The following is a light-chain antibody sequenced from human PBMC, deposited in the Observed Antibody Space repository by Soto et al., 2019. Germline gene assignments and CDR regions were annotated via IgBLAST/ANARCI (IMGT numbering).Light chain of an antibody. CDR3: SSYTSSPTLV. Sequence: QSALTQPASVSGSPGQSITISCTGTSSDVGSCNCVSWYQQHPGKAPKLMIYDVRRRPSGVSNRFSASKSGNTASLTISGLQAEDEADYYCSSYTSSPTLVFGGGTQLTVL. CDR1: SSDVGSCNC. V-gene: IGLV2-14*03. J-gene: IGLJ2*01. CDR2: DVR.